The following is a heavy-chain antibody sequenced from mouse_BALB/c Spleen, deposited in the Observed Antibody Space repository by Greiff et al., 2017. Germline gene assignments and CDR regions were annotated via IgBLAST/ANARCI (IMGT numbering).Heavy chain of an antibody. V-gene: IGHV5-6-5*01. J-gene: IGHJ2*01. CDR2: ISSGGST. D-gene: IGHD1-2*01. CDR1: GFTFSSYA. Sequence: EVKLMESGGGLVKPGGSLKLSCAASGFTFSSYAMSWVRQTPEKRLEWVASISSGGSTYYPDSVKGRFTISRDNARNILYLQMISLRSEDTAMYYCARVTTATFYYFDYWGQGTTLTVSS. CDR3: ARVTTATFYYFDY.